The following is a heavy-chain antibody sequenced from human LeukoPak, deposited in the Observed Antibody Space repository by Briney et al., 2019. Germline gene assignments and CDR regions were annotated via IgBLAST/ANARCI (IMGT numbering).Heavy chain of an antibody. D-gene: IGHD1-26*01. CDR2: IIPIFCTA. J-gene: IGHJ2*01. CDR3: ARGTRYSGGYHDWYFDL. V-gene: IGHV1-69*13. CDR1: GGTFSSYA. Sequence: SVKVSCKASGGTFSSYAISWVRQAPGRGLEWMGGIIPIFCTAYYAQKFQGRVTITADESTSTAYMELSSLRSDDTAVYYCARGTRYSGGYHDWYFDLWGRGTLVTVSS.